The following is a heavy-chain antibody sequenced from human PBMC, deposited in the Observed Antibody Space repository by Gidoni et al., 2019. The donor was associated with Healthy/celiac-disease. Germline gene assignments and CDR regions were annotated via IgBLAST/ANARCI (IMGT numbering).Heavy chain of an antibody. Sequence: EWVAVISYDGSNKYYADSVKGRFTISRDNSKNTLYLQMNSLRAEDTAVYYCARDLYRRRSSRDSSGSALSPLNAFDIWGHGTMVTVSS. J-gene: IGHJ3*02. V-gene: IGHV3-30-3*01. CDR3: ARDLYRRRSSRDSSGSALSPLNAFDI. CDR2: ISYDGSNK. D-gene: IGHD3-22*01.